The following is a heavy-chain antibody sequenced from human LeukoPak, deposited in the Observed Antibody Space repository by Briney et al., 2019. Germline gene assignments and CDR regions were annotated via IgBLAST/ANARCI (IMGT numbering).Heavy chain of an antibody. CDR2: MNPNSGNT. CDR3: ARDTIVAAAGTWYYFDY. J-gene: IGHJ4*02. V-gene: IGHV1-8*03. CDR1: GYTFTSYD. Sequence: ASVKVSCKASGYTFTSYDINWVRQATGQGLEWMGWMNPNSGNTGYAQKFQGRVTITRNTSISTAYMELSSLRSEDTAVYYCARDTIVAAAGTWYYFDYWGQGTLVTVSS. D-gene: IGHD6-13*01.